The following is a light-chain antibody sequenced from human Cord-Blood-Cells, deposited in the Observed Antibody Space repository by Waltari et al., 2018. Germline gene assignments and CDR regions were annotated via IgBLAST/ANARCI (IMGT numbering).Light chain of an antibody. Sequence: FPPTQATLHLPPGCRPTPSCRASQSVRSMYLAWYQQKPGQAPRLLIYGASSRATGIPDRFSGSGSGTDFTLTISRLEPEDFAVYYCQQYGSSPTFGQGTRLEIK. J-gene: IGKJ5*01. CDR1: QSVRSMY. CDR3: QQYGSSPT. CDR2: GAS. V-gene: IGKV3-20*01.